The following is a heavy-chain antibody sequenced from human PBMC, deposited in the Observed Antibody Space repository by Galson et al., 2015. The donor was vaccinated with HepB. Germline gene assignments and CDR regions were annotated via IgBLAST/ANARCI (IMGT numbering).Heavy chain of an antibody. CDR2: IDSIIDGGTS. CDR1: GFTFSNTY. J-gene: IGHJ3*02. Sequence: SLRLSCAGSGFTFSNTYMSWVRQAPGKGLEWVGRIDSIIDGGTSNYAAPVKGRFTISRDDSKKMVYLQMNSVKTEDTAVYFCSFSLAAAGAFDNWGQGTGVTVSS. CDR3: SFSLAAAGAFDN. D-gene: IGHD6-13*01. V-gene: IGHV3-15*06.